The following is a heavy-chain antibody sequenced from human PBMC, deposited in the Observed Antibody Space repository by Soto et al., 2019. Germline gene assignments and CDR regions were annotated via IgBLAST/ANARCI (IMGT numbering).Heavy chain of an antibody. CDR1: GGSFSGYY. D-gene: IGHD5-12*01. Sequence: PSETLSLTCAVYGGSFSGYYWSWIRQPPGKGLEWIGEINHSGSTNHNPSLKSRVTISVDTSKNQFSLKLSSVTAADTAVYYCARLHASGYDFSDYWGQGTLVTVSS. V-gene: IGHV4-34*01. CDR2: INHSGST. CDR3: ARLHASGYDFSDY. J-gene: IGHJ4*02.